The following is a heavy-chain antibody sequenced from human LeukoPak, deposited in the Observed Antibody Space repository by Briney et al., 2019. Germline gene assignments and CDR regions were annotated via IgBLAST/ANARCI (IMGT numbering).Heavy chain of an antibody. D-gene: IGHD2-2*01. CDR2: INPNSGGT. J-gene: IGHJ4*02. CDR3: ARDLSRWGPAWHCSSTSCYPGTFDY. Sequence: GASVKVSCKSSGYTFTGYYMDWVRQAPGQGLEWMGWINPNSGGTNYAQKFQGRVTMTRDTSISTAYMELSRLRSDDTAVYYCARDLSRWGPAWHCSSTSCYPGTFDYWGQGTLVTVSS. V-gene: IGHV1-2*02. CDR1: GYTFTGYY.